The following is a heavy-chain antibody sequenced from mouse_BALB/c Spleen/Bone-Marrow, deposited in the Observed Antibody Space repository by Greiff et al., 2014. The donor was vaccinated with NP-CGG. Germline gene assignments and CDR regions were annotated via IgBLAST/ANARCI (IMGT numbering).Heavy chain of an antibody. CDR2: IWSGGST. CDR3: ARNRDSSYSVLDY. CDR1: GFSLTSYG. V-gene: IGHV2-2*02. Sequence: QVQLKESGPGLVQPSQSLSITCTVSGFSLTSYGVHWVRQSPGKGLEWLGVIWSGGSTDYNAAFISRLSISKDNSKSQVFFKMNSLQTNDTAIYYCARNRDSSYSVLDYRGQGTSVIVSS. D-gene: IGHD3-3*01. J-gene: IGHJ4*01.